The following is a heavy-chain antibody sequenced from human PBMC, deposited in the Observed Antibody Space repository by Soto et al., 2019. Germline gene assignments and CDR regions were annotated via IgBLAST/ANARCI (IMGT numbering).Heavy chain of an antibody. J-gene: IGHJ6*02. CDR1: GYTFTSYG. CDR2: ISAYNGNT. V-gene: IGHV1-18*01. Sequence: ASLKVSCKASGYTFTSYGISWVRQAPGPGLEWMGWISAYNGNTNHAQKLQGRVTMTTDTSTSTAYMELRSLRSDDTAVYYCARSMVRGEAAYYYYGMDVWGQGTTVTVS. CDR3: ARSMVRGEAAYYYYGMDV. D-gene: IGHD3-10*01.